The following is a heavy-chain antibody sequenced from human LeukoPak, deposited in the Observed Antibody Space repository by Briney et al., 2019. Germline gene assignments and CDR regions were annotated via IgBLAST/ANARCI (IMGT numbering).Heavy chain of an antibody. J-gene: IGHJ4*02. V-gene: IGHV1-8*03. CDR1: GYTFTSYD. Sequence: ASVKVSCKASGYTFTSYDINWVRQATGQGLEWMGWMNPNSGNTGYAQKFQGRVTITRNTSISTAYMELSSLRSEDTAVYYCARARGFWSGILPIYYFDYWGQGTLVTVSS. CDR3: ARARGFWSGILPIYYFDY. CDR2: MNPNSGNT. D-gene: IGHD3-3*01.